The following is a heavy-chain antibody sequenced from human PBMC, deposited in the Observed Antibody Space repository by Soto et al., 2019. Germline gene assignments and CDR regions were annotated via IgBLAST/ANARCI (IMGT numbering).Heavy chain of an antibody. CDR1: GASVSSGSYY. V-gene: IGHV4-61*01. CDR2: IYYSGST. CDR3: ARDSTTSFDY. J-gene: IGHJ4*02. Sequence: SETLSLTCTVSGASVSSGSYYWSWIRQPPGKGLEWVGYIYYSGSTNYNPSLKSRVTISVDTSKNQFSLKLSSMTAADSAVYYCARDSTTSFDYWGQGSLVTVSS. D-gene: IGHD4-17*01.